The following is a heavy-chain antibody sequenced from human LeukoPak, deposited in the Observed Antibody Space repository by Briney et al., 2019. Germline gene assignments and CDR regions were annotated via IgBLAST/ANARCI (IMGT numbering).Heavy chain of an antibody. J-gene: IGHJ4*02. CDR1: GYTFTGYY. CDR2: INPNSGGT. Sequence: ASVKVSCKASGYTFTGYYMHWVRQAPGQGLEWMGWINPNSGGTNYAQKFQGRVTMTRDTSISTAYMELSRLRSDDTAVYYCARDQSSGDGIDYWGQGTLVTVSS. CDR3: ARDQSSGDGIDY. V-gene: IGHV1-2*02. D-gene: IGHD2-21*02.